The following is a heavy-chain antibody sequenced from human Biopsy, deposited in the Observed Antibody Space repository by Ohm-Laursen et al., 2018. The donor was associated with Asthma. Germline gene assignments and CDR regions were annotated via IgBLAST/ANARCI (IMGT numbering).Heavy chain of an antibody. Sequence: LRLSCAASGFKFDEYTMHWVRQAPGKGLEWASGISWNSATIGYADSVEGRFTISRDNAKNSVFLHMDSLRPEDTAFYYCAKVRSDWVITESFDYWGQGVLVTVSS. V-gene: IGHV3-9*01. D-gene: IGHD3-22*01. CDR1: GFKFDEYT. CDR2: ISWNSATI. CDR3: AKVRSDWVITESFDY. J-gene: IGHJ4*02.